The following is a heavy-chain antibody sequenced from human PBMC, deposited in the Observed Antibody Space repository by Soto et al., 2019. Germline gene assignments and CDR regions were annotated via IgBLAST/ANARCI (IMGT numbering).Heavy chain of an antibody. Sequence: SGKVCCKAAGGSFSGYRFNWVRQARGQGLEWLGGIVPIYRTADYAQKFQGRVTITADESTRTVYMELSSLKSQDTALYYCARDSGAKLSSSWGQGTLVTVSS. D-gene: IGHD6-13*01. V-gene: IGHV1-69*13. CDR1: GGSFSGYR. CDR2: IVPIYRTA. J-gene: IGHJ4*02. CDR3: ARDSGAKLSSS.